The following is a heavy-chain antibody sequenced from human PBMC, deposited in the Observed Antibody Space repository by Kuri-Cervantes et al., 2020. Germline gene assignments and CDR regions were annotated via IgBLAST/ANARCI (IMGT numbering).Heavy chain of an antibody. CDR2: IYYSGST. CDR1: GGSISSSSYY. Sequence: GSLRLSCTVSGGSISSSSYYWGWIRQPPGKGLEWIGSIYYSGSTYYNPSLKSRVTISVDTSKNQFSLKLSSVTAADTAVYYCARDGRCSGGSCYSPWGQGTLVTVSS. J-gene: IGHJ5*02. CDR3: ARDGRCSGGSCYSP. V-gene: IGHV4-39*07. D-gene: IGHD2-15*01.